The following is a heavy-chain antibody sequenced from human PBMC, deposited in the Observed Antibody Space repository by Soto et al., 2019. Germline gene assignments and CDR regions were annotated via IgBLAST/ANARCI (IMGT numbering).Heavy chain of an antibody. CDR2: IDGSGSNT. CDR3: ARNLNGYGNWDY. J-gene: IGHJ4*02. Sequence: PGGSLRLSCAASGFTFRSYWMHWVRQAPGGGLVWVSRIDGSGSNTFYADSVKGRFTISRDNAKNTLYLQMNNLSPEDTAVYYCARNLNGYGNWDYWGQGNLVTVSS. V-gene: IGHV3-74*01. CDR1: GFTFRSYW. D-gene: IGHD1-1*01.